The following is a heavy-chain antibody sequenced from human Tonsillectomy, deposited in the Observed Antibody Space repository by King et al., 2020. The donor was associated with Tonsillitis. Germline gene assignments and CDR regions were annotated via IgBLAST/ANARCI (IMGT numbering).Heavy chain of an antibody. Sequence: VQLQQSGPGLVKPSQTLSLTCAISGDSVSSNSAAWNWIRQSPSRGLEWLGRTYYRSKWYNDYAVSVKSRITINPDTSKNQFSLQLNSVTPEDTAVYYWARDDHYYDSSGYVVGSDAFDIWGQGTMVTVSS. CDR3: ARDDHYYDSSGYVVGSDAFDI. CDR2: TYYRSKWYN. CDR1: GDSVSSNSAA. D-gene: IGHD3-22*01. V-gene: IGHV6-1*01. J-gene: IGHJ3*02.